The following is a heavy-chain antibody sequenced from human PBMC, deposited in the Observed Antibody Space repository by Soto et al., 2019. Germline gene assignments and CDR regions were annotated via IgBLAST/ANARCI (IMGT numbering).Heavy chain of an antibody. CDR2: FYDSGST. V-gene: IGHV4-61*01. Sequence: SETLYLTCTVSGGSVSSGSLYWSWIRRPPGKGLEWIGYFYDSGSTNYNPSLRSRVTMSVDTSKNQFSLKLSSVTAADTAVYYCAASAPPATNYYYAMDVWGQGTTVTVSS. J-gene: IGHJ6*02. D-gene: IGHD5-12*01. CDR3: AASAPPATNYYYAMDV. CDR1: GGSVSSGSLY.